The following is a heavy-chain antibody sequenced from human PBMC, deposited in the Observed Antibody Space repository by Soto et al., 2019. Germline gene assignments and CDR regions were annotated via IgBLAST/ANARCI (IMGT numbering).Heavy chain of an antibody. D-gene: IGHD5-12*01. CDR1: GFTFSSYG. V-gene: IGHV3-33*01. CDR3: ARDYSVDIVATTVDY. CDR2: IWYDGSNK. Sequence: QVQLVESGGGVGQPGRSLRLSCAASGFTFSSYGMHCVRQAPGKGLQWVAVIWYDGSNKYYADSVKGRFTISRDNSKNTLYLQMNSLRAEDTAVYYCARDYSVDIVATTVDYWGRGTLVTVSS. J-gene: IGHJ4*02.